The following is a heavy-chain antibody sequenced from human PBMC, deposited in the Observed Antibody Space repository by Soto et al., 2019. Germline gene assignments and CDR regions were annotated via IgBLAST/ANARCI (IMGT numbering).Heavy chain of an antibody. V-gene: IGHV3-33*01. CDR3: ARGNGGGLDY. D-gene: IGHD3-16*01. Sequence: QVQLVESGGGVVQPGRSLRLSCAASGFTFSSYGMHWVRQAPGKGLEWVAVIWYDGSNKYYADSVKGRVTISRDNSKNTLYQQMNRLRAEDTAVYYCARGNGGGLDYWGQGTLVTVSS. CDR2: IWYDGSNK. J-gene: IGHJ4*02. CDR1: GFTFSSYG.